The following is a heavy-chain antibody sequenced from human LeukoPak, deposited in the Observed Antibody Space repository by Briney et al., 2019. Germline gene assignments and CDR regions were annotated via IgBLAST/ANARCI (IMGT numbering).Heavy chain of an antibody. CDR3: ARDNTIITYYYGMDV. Sequence: ASVKVSCKASGYTFTGYYMHWVRQAPGQGLEWMGWINPNSGGTNYAQKFQGRVTMTRDTSISTAYMELSSLRSEDTAVYYCARDNTIITYYYGMDVWGQGTTVTVSS. J-gene: IGHJ6*02. CDR2: INPNSGGT. CDR1: GYTFTGYY. D-gene: IGHD3-10*01. V-gene: IGHV1-2*02.